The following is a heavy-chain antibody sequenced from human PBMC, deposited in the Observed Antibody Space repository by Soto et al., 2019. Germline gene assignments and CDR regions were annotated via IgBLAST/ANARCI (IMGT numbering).Heavy chain of an antibody. CDR1: VASSSSSTYY. CDR3: ARVPEFTYGHYFDY. V-gene: IGHV4-39*02. D-gene: IGHD3-10*01. J-gene: IGHJ4*02. CDR2: IYYSGST. Sequence: PSETLSLAGTVSVASSSSSTYYWGWVLQPPGKGLEWIGSIYYSGSTYYNPSLKSRVTISVDTSKNQFSLKLSSMTAADTAVYYCARVPEFTYGHYFDYWGQGTLVTVSS.